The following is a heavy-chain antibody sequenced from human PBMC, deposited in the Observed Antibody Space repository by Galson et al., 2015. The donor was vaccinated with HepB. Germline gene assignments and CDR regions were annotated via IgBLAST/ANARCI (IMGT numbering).Heavy chain of an antibody. J-gene: IGHJ3*02. D-gene: IGHD3-10*02. CDR2: IIPILGTT. CDR3: AKGRWITFTTKFRGIVPDAFDI. Sequence: CKASGGIFSTSAISWVRQAPGQGLEWMGRIIPILGTTDYAQKFQGRVSITADKSTSTVYLDLRNLRSEDTAVFYCAKGRWITFTTKFRGIVPDAFDIWGQGTMVTVSS. V-gene: IGHV1-69*04. CDR1: GGIFSTSA.